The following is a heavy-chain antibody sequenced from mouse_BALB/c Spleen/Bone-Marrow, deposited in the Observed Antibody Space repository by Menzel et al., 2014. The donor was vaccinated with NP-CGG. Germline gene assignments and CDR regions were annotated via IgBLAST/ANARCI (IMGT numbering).Heavy chain of an antibody. D-gene: IGHD3-1*01. Sequence: VQLQQSGAELVRPGALVKLSCKASGFNIKDYYIHWVNQRPEQGLEWIGWITPENGKTIYDPKFQGKARITADTSSNTAYFQLSSLTSEDTAVYYCARGSSGPFVYWGQGTLVTVSA. CDR1: GFNIKDYY. CDR2: ITPENGKT. CDR3: ARGSSGPFVY. V-gene: IGHV14-1*02. J-gene: IGHJ3*01.